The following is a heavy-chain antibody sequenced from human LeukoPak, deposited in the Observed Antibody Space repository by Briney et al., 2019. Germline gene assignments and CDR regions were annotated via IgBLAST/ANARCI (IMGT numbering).Heavy chain of an antibody. CDR1: GGSFSGYY. V-gene: IGHV4-34*01. CDR2: INHSGST. CDR3: ARGGLWFHYYYGMDV. J-gene: IGHJ6*02. D-gene: IGHD3-10*01. Sequence: PSETLSLTCAVYGGSFSGYYWSWIRQPPGKGLEWIGEINHSGSTNYNPSLKSRVTISVDTSKNQFSLKLSSVTAADTAVYYCARGGLWFHYYYGMDVWGQGTLVTVSS.